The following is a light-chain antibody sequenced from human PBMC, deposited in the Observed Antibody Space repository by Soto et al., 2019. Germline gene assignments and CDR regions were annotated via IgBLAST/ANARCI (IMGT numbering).Light chain of an antibody. Sequence: NVLTQSPGTLSLSPGERATLSCRASQSLSGNYLAWYQQKPGQAPRVLIYRASIRATGISDRFSGRGSGTDFTLTISRLEPEDFVVYYCQHYGASPWTFGQGTKVEIK. CDR2: RAS. CDR3: QHYGASPWT. J-gene: IGKJ1*01. V-gene: IGKV3-20*01. CDR1: QSLSGNY.